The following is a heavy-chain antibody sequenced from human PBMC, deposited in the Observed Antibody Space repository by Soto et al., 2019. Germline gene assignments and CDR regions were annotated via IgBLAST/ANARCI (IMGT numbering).Heavy chain of an antibody. J-gene: IGHJ4*02. V-gene: IGHV3-23*01. D-gene: IGHD6-13*01. Sequence: PGGYLRLSCAASEFTFSSYAMSWVRQTPGKGLEWVSTISGSGGRTYYADSAKGRFTISRDNSRNTLHLQMNSLRVEDTSVYYCAKTLLSTSWYGLHDYVSQGTLVTVSS. CDR3: AKTLLSTSWYGLHDY. CDR1: EFTFSSYA. CDR2: ISGSGGRT.